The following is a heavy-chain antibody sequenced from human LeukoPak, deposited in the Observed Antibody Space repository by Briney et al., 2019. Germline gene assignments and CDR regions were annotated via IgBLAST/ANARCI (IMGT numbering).Heavy chain of an antibody. CDR1: GYTFTGYY. D-gene: IGHD5/OR15-5a*01. Sequence: ASVKVSCKASGYTFTGYYMHWVRQAPGQGLEWMGWINPNSGGTNYAQKFQGRVTMTRDTSISTAYMELSRLRSDDTAVYYCARNRQQGGVYTVDYWGQGTLVTVSS. J-gene: IGHJ4*02. CDR2: INPNSGGT. CDR3: ARNRQQGGVYTVDY. V-gene: IGHV1-2*02.